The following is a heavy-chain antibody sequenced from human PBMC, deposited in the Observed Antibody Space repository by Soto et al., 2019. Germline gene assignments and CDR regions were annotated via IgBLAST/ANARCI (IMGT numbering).Heavy chain of an antibody. J-gene: IGHJ4*02. CDR2: ISSGSKTI. CDR1: GFPFSSYS. D-gene: IGHD1-26*01. Sequence: PGGSLRLSCAASGFPFSSYSVNWVRQAPGKGLEWVSYISSGSKTIFYADSVKGRFTVSRDNAKNSQYLQMNSLRDEDTAVYYCAREDILGARSFDYWGQGTLVTVLL. V-gene: IGHV3-48*02. CDR3: AREDILGARSFDY.